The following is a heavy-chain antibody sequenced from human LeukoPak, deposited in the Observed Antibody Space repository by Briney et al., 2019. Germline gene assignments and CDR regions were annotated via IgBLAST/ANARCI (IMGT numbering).Heavy chain of an antibody. J-gene: IGHJ6*02. Sequence: GGSLRLSCAASGLTFSSHWMHWVRQAPGKGLVWVSRINSDGSSTSYADSVKGRFTISRDNAKNTLYLQMNSLRAEDTAVYYCARVRDFWSGYYYYYYGMDVWGQGTTVTVSS. D-gene: IGHD3-3*01. CDR2: INSDGSST. CDR1: GLTFSSHW. CDR3: ARVRDFWSGYYYYYYGMDV. V-gene: IGHV3-74*01.